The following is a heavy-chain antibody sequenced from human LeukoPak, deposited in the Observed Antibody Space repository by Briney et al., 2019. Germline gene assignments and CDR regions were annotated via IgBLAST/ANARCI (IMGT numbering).Heavy chain of an antibody. Sequence: SETLSLTCSVSGGSISSGDYYWSWIRQPPGKGLEWTGHIHQSGSTSYHPPLRSRVSISLDRSNNQFSLEVNFVTAADTAVYYCARGNWNYGSWFFDLWGRGTLVTVSS. J-gene: IGHJ2*01. CDR2: IHQSGST. CDR1: GGSISSGDYY. D-gene: IGHD1-7*01. V-gene: IGHV4-30-2*01. CDR3: ARGNWNYGSWFFDL.